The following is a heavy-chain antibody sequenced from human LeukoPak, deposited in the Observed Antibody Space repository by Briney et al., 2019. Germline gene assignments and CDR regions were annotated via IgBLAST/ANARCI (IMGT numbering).Heavy chain of an antibody. CDR1: GFTVSSNY. J-gene: IGHJ3*02. CDR2: IYSGGST. CDR3: ARDDLLDAFDI. Sequence: GGSLRLSCAASGFTVSSNYMSWVRQAPGKGLEWVSVIYSGGSTYYADSVKGRFTISRDNSKNTLYPQMNSLRAEDTAVYYCARDDLLDAFDIWGQGTMVTVSS. V-gene: IGHV3-53*01.